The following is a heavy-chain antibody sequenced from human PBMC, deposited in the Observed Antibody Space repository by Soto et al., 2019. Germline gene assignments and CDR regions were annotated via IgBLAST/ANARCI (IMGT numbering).Heavy chain of an antibody. V-gene: IGHV1-18*01. J-gene: IGHJ2*01. D-gene: IGHD4-17*01. CDR1: GYTFTSYG. CDR3: ARDTNDGDYGPWYFEL. Sequence: VASVKVSCKASGYTFTSYGISWVRQAPGQGLEWMGWISAYNGNTNYAQKLQGRVTMTTDTSTSTAYMELRSLRSDDTAVYYCARDTNDGDYGPWYFELWGRGTLVTVSS. CDR2: ISAYNGNT.